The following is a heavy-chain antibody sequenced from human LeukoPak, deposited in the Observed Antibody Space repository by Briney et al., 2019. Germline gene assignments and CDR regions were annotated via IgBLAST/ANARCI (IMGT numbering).Heavy chain of an antibody. CDR3: ARPGYCSGGSCYYYYGLDV. J-gene: IGHJ6*02. V-gene: IGHV4-59*12. Sequence: MPSETLSLTCTVSGGSISSYYWSWIRQPPGKGLEWIGYVYYSGSTNYNPSLKSRVTISVDTSKNQFSLKLSSVTAADTAVYYCARPGYCSGGSCYYYYGLDVWGQGTTVTVSS. CDR2: VYYSGST. CDR1: GGSISSYY. D-gene: IGHD2-15*01.